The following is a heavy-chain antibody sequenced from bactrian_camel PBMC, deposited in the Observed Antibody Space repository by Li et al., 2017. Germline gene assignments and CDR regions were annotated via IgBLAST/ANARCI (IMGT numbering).Heavy chain of an antibody. Sequence: QVQLVESGGGSVQVGGSLRLSCSAAGYSDASFCMGWFRQATNSEPEGVAAITRDGRIDYSDSVKGRFTVSRDDAKNTLYLQMNILKPEDTAIYYCAADPSWTAVAARVPTFGSRGKGTQVTVS. D-gene: IGHD3*01. CDR1: GYSDASFC. CDR2: ITRDGRI. V-gene: IGHV3S55*01. CDR3: AADPSWTAVAARVPTFGS. J-gene: IGHJ6*01.